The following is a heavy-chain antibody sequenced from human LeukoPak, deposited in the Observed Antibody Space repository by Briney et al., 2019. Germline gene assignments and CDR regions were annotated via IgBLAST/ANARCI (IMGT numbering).Heavy chain of an antibody. CDR2: IYPGDSDT. J-gene: IGHJ5*02. V-gene: IGHV5-51*01. D-gene: IGHD6-19*01. Sequence: GESLKISCKGSGYSFTSYWIGWVRQMPGKGLEWMGIIYPGDSDTRYSPSFQGQVTISADKSISTAYLQWSSLKASDTAVYYCARLIGSSGSSSPNWFDPWGQGTLVTVSS. CDR1: GYSFTSYW. CDR3: ARLIGSSGSSSPNWFDP.